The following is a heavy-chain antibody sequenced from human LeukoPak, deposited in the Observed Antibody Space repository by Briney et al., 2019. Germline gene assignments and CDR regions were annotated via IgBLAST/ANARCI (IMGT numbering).Heavy chain of an antibody. Sequence: PSETLSLTCTVSPDSISSSSYYWGWVRQSPGRGLEWIGSIYFNGNTYYNPSLKSRVTISLDTSKNQFSLRLSSVTAADTAVYYCARADIYGSGTPFDPWGQGTLVTVSS. CDR3: ARADIYGSGTPFDP. D-gene: IGHD3-10*01. J-gene: IGHJ5*02. V-gene: IGHV4-39*07. CDR1: PDSISSSSYY. CDR2: IYFNGNT.